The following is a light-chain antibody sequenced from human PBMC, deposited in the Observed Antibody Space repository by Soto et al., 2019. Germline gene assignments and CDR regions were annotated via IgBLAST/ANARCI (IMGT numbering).Light chain of an antibody. J-gene: IGKJ4*01. CDR1: QDISSS. CDR2: AAS. Sequence: IQLTQSPSSLSASVGDRVTITCRASQDISSSLGWYQQKPGKAPKLLIYAASILQSEVPSRFSGSGFGTDFTLTISSLQAEDFASYFCQQLRSYPSTFGGGTKVEIK. V-gene: IGKV1-9*01. CDR3: QQLRSYPST.